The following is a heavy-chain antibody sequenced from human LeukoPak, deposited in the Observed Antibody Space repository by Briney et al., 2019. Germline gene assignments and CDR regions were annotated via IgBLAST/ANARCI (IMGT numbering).Heavy chain of an antibody. CDR2: MNPNSGNT. V-gene: IGHV1-8*01. Sequence: ASVKVSCKASGYTFTSYDINWVRQATGQGLEWMGWMNPNSGNTGYAQKFQGRVTMTRNTSISTAYMELSSLRSEDTAVYYCARVKGPVRSLEWLPRHYYGMDVWGQGTTVTVSS. CDR1: GYTFTSYD. CDR3: ARVKGPVRSLEWLPRHYYGMDV. J-gene: IGHJ6*02. D-gene: IGHD3-3*01.